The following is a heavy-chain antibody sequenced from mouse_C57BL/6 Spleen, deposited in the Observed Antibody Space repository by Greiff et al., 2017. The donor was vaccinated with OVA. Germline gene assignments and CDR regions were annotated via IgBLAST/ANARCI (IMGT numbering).Heavy chain of an antibody. CDR2: IWGVGST. CDR1: GFSLTSYG. J-gene: IGHJ3*01. CDR3: ATYDYDGRGFAY. Sequence: VHLVESGPGLVAPSQSLSITCTVSGFSLTSYGVDWVRQSPGKGLEWLGVIWGVGSTNYNSALKSRLSISKDNSKSQVFLKMNSLQTDDTAMYYCATYDYDGRGFAYWGQGTLVTVSA. D-gene: IGHD2-4*01. V-gene: IGHV2-6*01.